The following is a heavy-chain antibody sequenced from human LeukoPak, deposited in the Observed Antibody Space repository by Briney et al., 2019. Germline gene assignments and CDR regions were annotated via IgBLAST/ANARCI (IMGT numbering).Heavy chain of an antibody. CDR1: GYTFTSYG. V-gene: IGHV1-8*03. J-gene: IGHJ4*02. CDR2: MNPNSGNT. Sequence: ASVKVSCKASGYTFTSYGISWVRQAPGQGLEWMGWMNPNSGNTGYAQKFQGRVTITSNTSISTAYMELSSLRSEDTALYYCARGQTWFGDLWFDDWGQGTLVTVSS. D-gene: IGHD3-10*01. CDR3: ARGQTWFGDLWFDD.